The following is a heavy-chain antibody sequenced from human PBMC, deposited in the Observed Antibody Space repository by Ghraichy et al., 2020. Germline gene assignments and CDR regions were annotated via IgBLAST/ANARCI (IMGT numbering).Heavy chain of an antibody. CDR3: ARGSRVVRFFYYDGMDV. J-gene: IGHJ6*02. V-gene: IGHV3-48*02. CDR2: ITSSGRSI. Sequence: GGSLRLSCVGSGFTLSSYSMNWVRHSPGKGLEWVSYITSSGRSIFYADSVKGRFTISRDNAQNSLSLQMNSLRDEDTAVYYCARGSRVVRFFYYDGMDVWGQGTTVTVSS. D-gene: IGHD4-23*01. CDR1: GFTLSSYS.